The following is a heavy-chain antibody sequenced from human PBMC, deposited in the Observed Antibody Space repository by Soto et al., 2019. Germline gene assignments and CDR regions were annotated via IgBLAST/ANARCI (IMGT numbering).Heavy chain of an antibody. CDR2: ISSSSSTI. J-gene: IGHJ5*02. Sequence: PGGSLRLSCAASGFTFSSYSMNWVRQAPGKGLEWVSYISSSSSTIYYADSVKGRFTISRDNAKNSLYLQMNSLRAEDTAVYYCARDGPKRWSAHWGQGTLVTVSS. CDR3: ARDGPKRWSAH. V-gene: IGHV3-48*01. CDR1: GFTFSSYS.